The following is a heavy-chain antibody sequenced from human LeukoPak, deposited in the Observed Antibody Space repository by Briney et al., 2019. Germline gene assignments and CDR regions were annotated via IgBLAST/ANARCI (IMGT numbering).Heavy chain of an antibody. Sequence: PSETLSLTCTASGGSISSTSYYWVWIRRPPGRGLEWIGGIIYSGNTKYNPSLKSRVTISVATTKNQFSLKLTSVTAADTAVYFCVTHFHCSGYVFDLWGQGTLVTVSS. J-gene: IGHJ4*02. CDR1: GGSISSTSYY. D-gene: IGHD6-13*01. V-gene: IGHV4-39*01. CDR2: IIYSGNT. CDR3: VTHFHCSGYVFDL.